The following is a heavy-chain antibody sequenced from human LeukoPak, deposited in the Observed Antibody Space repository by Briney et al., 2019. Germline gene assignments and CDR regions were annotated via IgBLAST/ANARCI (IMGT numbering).Heavy chain of an antibody. CDR1: GYTFTSYG. D-gene: IGHD3-22*01. CDR2: ISAYTGNS. V-gene: IGHV1-18*01. CDR3: ARGSYYDSSGYYPA. J-gene: IGHJ5*02. Sequence: ASVKVSCKASGYTFTSYGISWVRQAPGQGLEWMGWISAYTGNSNYAQKLQGRVTMTTDTSTSTAYMELRSLRSDDTAVYYCARGSYYDSSGYYPAWGQGTLVTVSS.